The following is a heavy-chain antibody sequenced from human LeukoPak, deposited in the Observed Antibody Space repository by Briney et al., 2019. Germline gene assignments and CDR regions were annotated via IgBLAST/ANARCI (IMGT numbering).Heavy chain of an antibody. CDR3: ARAMAGTPSYYYYGMDV. D-gene: IGHD6-19*01. CDR1: GFTFSSYW. J-gene: IGHJ6*02. V-gene: IGHV3-74*01. CDR2: INSDGSST. Sequence: GGSLRLSCAAPGFTFSSYWMHWVRQAPGKGLVWVSRINSDGSSTSYADSVKGRFTISRDNAKNTLYLQMNSLRAEDTAVYYCARAMAGTPSYYYYGMDVWGQGTTVTVSS.